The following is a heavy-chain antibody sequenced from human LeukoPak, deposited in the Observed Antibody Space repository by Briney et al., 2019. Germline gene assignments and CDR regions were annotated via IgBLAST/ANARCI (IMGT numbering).Heavy chain of an antibody. CDR2: IFYSGST. D-gene: IGHD1-26*01. Sequence: SETLSLTCTVSGGSISSTRHYRGWIRQPPGKGLEWIGSIFYSGSTNYNSSLKSRVTISEDTSKKQFSLKVSSVTAADTAVYYCARGFRGASFDYWGQGTLVTVSS. CDR3: ARGFRGASFDY. CDR1: GGSISSTRHY. V-gene: IGHV4-39*07. J-gene: IGHJ4*02.